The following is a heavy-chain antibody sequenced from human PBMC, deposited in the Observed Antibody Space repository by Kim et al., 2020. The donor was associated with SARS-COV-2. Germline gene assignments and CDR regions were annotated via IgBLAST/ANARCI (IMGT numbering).Heavy chain of an antibody. D-gene: IGHD2-21*02. CDR1: GYSFTSYW. CDR2: IYPGDSDT. Sequence: GESLKISCKGSGYSFTSYWIGWVRQMPGKGLEWMAIIYPGDSDTRYSPSFQGQVTISADMSISTAYLHWSSLKASDTAMYYCARPDCGGDCTYYYGVDVWGQGTTVTVSS. CDR3: ARPDCGGDCTYYYGVDV. J-gene: IGHJ6*02. V-gene: IGHV5-51*01.